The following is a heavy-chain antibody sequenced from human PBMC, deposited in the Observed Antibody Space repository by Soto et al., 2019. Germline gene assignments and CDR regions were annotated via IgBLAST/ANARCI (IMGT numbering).Heavy chain of an antibody. Sequence: QVQLVESGGGVVQPGRSLRLSCAASGFTFSSYAMHWVRQAPGKGLEWVAVISYDGSNKYYADSVKGRFTISRDNSKNTLYLQMYSLLAEDTTVYYCASDANGMAVWGQGTTVTVSS. J-gene: IGHJ6*02. V-gene: IGHV3-30-3*01. CDR2: ISYDGSNK. CDR3: ASDANGMAV. CDR1: GFTFSSYA.